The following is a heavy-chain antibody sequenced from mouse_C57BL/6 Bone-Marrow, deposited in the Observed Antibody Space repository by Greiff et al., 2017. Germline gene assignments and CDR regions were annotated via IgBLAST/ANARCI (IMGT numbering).Heavy chain of an antibody. J-gene: IGHJ4*01. CDR3: AKSPLYYDYDGSLDLAMDY. D-gene: IGHD2-4*01. Sequence: QVQLQQSGPGLVQPSQSLSITCTVSGFSLTSYGVHWVRQSPGKGLEWLGVIWRGGSTDYNAAFMPRLSITKDNSKSQVFFKMNSLQADDTARYYCAKSPLYYDYDGSLDLAMDYWGQGTSGTVSS. CDR2: IWRGGST. CDR1: GFSLTSYG. V-gene: IGHV2-5*01.